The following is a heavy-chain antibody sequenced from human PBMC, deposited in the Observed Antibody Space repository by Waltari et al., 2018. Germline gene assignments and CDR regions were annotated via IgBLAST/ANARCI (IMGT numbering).Heavy chain of an antibody. CDR2: INPDSGAT. V-gene: IGHV1-2*06. D-gene: IGHD5-18*01. Sequence: QVQLVQSGAEVKQPGASVKVPCTASGYTFTGHNTHWVRQAPGQGLELKGLINPDSGATTYAQKFQGRVTMTRDTSISTAYMELSSLTSDDTAVYYCTRSWIQLWTPDFDYWGQGTLVTVSS. J-gene: IGHJ4*02. CDR1: GYTFTGHN. CDR3: TRSWIQLWTPDFDY.